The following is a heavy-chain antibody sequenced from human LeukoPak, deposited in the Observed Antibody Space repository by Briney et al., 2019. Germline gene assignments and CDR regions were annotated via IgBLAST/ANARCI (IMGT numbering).Heavy chain of an antibody. CDR1: GGSISSYY. V-gene: IGHV4-4*07. Sequence: PSETLSLTCTVSGGSISSYYWSWFRQPPGKGLEWIGRIYTSGSTNYNPSLKSRVTMSVDTSKNQFSLKLSSVTAADTAVYYCARYCSSTSCVGAFDIWGQGTMVTVSS. CDR2: IYTSGST. D-gene: IGHD2-2*01. CDR3: ARYCSSTSCVGAFDI. J-gene: IGHJ3*02.